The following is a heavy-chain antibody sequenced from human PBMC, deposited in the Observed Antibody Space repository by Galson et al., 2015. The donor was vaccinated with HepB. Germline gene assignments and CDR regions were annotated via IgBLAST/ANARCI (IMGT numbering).Heavy chain of an antibody. D-gene: IGHD2-15*01. V-gene: IGHV1-18*01. CDR2: ISAYNGNT. J-gene: IGHJ3*02. CDR1: GYTFTSYG. CDR3: ASPLPETPHTHAFDI. Sequence: SVKVSCKASGYTFTSYGISWVRQAPGQGLEWMGWISAYNGNTNYAQKLQGRVTMTTDTSTSTAYMELRSLRSDDTAVYYCASPLPETPHTHAFDIWGQGTMVTVSS.